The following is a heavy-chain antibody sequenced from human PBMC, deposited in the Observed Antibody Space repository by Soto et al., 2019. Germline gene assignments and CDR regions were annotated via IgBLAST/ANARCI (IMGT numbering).Heavy chain of an antibody. CDR3: ARGQDYYYYYGMDV. J-gene: IGHJ6*02. V-gene: IGHV1-2*04. CDR2: INPNSGGT. CDR1: GYTFTGYY. Sequence: SVKVSCKASGYTFTGYYMHWVRQAPGQGLEWMGWINPNSGGTNYAQKFQGWVTMTRDTSISTAYMELSRLRSDDTAVYYCARGQDYYYYYGMDVWGQGTTVTVSS.